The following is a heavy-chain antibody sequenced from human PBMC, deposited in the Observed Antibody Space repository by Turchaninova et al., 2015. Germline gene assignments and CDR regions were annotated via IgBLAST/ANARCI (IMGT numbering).Heavy chain of an antibody. V-gene: IGHV4-34*01. J-gene: IGHJ5*02. CDR3: ARGRSLNTGGGWFDP. D-gene: IGHD2-8*02. CDR1: GWSSSDYY. Sequence: QVQLQQLGAGLLKPSEPLSLSCAVYGWSSSDYYWSCIRQPPGTGLEWFGKINNSESNNYKQSLRNRVFRSVEKSKNQFSLKLTSGTAADAALDYCARGRSLNTGGGWFDPWGQGTLVTVSS. CDR2: INNSESN.